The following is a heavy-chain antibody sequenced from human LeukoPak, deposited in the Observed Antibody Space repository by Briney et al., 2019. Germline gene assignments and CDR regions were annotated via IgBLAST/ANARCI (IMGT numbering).Heavy chain of an antibody. CDR3: AKKDNGNYFNFDY. Sequence: PGGSLRLSCAASGFTINNNYMNWVRQAPGKGLERVSVIYSGGNTYYADSVKGRFTISRDNSKITLYLQMNSLRAEDTAVYYCAKKDNGNYFNFDYWGQGTLVTVSS. J-gene: IGHJ4*02. V-gene: IGHV3-66*01. CDR2: IYSGGNT. D-gene: IGHD1-26*01. CDR1: GFTINNNY.